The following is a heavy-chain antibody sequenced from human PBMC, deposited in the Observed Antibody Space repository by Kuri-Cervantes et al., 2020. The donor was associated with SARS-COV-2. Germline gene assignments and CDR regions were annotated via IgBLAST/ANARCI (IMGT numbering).Heavy chain of an antibody. CDR1: GFTFSSYA. D-gene: IGHD3-22*01. CDR3: ARDLYYYDSSGYYDY. CDR2: ISYDGSNK. V-gene: IGHV3-30-3*01. J-gene: IGHJ4*02. Sequence: GESLKISCAASGFTFSSYAMHWVRQAPGKGLEWVAVISYDGSNKYYADSVKGRFTISRDNSKNTLYLQMNSLRAEDTAVYYCARDLYYYDSSGYYDYWGQGTLVTVSS.